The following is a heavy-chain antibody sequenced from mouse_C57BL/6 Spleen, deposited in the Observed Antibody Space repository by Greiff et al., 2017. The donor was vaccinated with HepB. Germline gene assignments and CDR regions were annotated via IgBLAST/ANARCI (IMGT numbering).Heavy chain of an antibody. Sequence: VQLQQSGAELARPGASVKLSCKASGYTFTSYGISWVKQRTGQGLEWIGEIYPRSGNTYYNEKFKGKATLTADKSSSTAYMERRSLTSEDAAVYFCAFYYYGSTDGMDYWGQGTSVTVSS. D-gene: IGHD1-1*01. CDR3: AFYYYGSTDGMDY. CDR2: IYPRSGNT. J-gene: IGHJ4*01. CDR1: GYTFTSYG. V-gene: IGHV1-81*01.